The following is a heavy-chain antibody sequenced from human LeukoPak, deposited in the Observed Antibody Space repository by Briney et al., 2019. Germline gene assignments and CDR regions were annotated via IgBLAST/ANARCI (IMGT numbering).Heavy chain of an antibody. Sequence: PSETRSLTCTVSGGSISSYYWSWIRQPPGKGLEWIGYIYYSGSTNYNPSLKSRVTISVDTSKNQFSLKLSSVTAADTAVYYCARGASGFLEWLPHYWGQGTLVTVSS. CDR2: IYYSGST. J-gene: IGHJ4*02. CDR3: ARGASGFLEWLPHY. D-gene: IGHD3-3*01. CDR1: GGSISSYY. V-gene: IGHV4-59*01.